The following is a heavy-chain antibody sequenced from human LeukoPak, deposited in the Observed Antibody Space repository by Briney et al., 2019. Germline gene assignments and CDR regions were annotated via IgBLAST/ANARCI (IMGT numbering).Heavy chain of an antibody. CDR2: ISSDGGRT. CDR3: VKDPSGNYFYFDY. D-gene: IGHD1-26*01. J-gene: IGHJ4*02. CDR1: GFTFSSFA. Sequence: GSLRLSCSASGFTFSSFAMFWVRQAPGKGLEYVSGISSDGGRTNYADSVKARFTISRDNSEVTLYLQMTSLRPEDTAIYYCVKDPSGNYFYFDYWGQGTLVTVSS. V-gene: IGHV3-64D*09.